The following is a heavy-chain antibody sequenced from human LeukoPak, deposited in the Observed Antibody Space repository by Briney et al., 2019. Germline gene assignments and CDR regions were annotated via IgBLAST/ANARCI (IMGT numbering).Heavy chain of an antibody. J-gene: IGHJ5*02. Sequence: SETLSLTCAVYGGSFSGYYWSWIRQPPGKGLEWIGEINHSGSTNYNPSLKSRVTISVDTSKNQFSLKLSSVTSADTAVYYCAREGGTEQNWFDPWGQGTLVTVSS. CDR1: GGSFSGYY. V-gene: IGHV4-34*01. D-gene: IGHD1-26*01. CDR2: INHSGST. CDR3: AREGGTEQNWFDP.